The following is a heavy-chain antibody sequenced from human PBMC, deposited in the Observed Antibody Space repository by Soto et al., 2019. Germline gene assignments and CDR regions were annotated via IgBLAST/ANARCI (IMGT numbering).Heavy chain of an antibody. CDR2: IRSKVNTYAT. Sequence: EVQLVESGGGLVQPGGSLKLSCEASGFTFSDSAMHWVRQASGKGPEWVGRIRSKVNTYATAYAASVKGRFTISRDDSMNTTYLQMNSLKTEDTAVYYCTRRRDWTAMDPLDYWGQGTLVTVSS. J-gene: IGHJ4*02. V-gene: IGHV3-73*02. CDR1: GFTFSDSA. CDR3: TRRRDWTAMDPLDY. D-gene: IGHD5-18*01.